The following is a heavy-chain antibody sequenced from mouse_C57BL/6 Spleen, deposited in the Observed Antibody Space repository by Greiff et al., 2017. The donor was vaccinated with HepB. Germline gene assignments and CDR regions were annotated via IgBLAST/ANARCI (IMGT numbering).Heavy chain of an antibody. CDR3: ARGLLFDY. D-gene: IGHD2-10*01. J-gene: IGHJ2*01. Sequence: EVKLMESGGGLVKPGGSLKLSCAASGFTFSDYGMHWVLQAPEKGLEWVAYISSGSSTIYYADTVKGRFTISRDNAKNNRFLQMTSLRSEDTAMYYCARGLLFDYWCQGTTLTVSS. V-gene: IGHV5-17*01. CDR2: ISSGSSTI. CDR1: GFTFSDYG.